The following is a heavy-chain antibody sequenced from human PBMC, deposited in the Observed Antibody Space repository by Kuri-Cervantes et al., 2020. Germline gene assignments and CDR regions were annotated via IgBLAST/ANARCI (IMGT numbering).Heavy chain of an antibody. CDR3: ARVVAATGYSFDS. J-gene: IGHJ4*02. CDR2: TRDKAHSYTT. V-gene: IGHV3-72*01. D-gene: IGHD2-15*01. Sequence: GESLKISCAASGFTFSDHYMDWVRQAPGKGLEWVGRTRDKAHSYTTEYAASVKGRFTISRDDSKKSLYLQMNSLKTEDTAVYYCARVVAATGYSFDSWGQGTLVTVSS. CDR1: GFTFSDHY.